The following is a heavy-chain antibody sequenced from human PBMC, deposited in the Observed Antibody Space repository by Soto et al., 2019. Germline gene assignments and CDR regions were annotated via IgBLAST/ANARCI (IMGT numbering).Heavy chain of an antibody. J-gene: IGHJ6*02. CDR1: GFTFDDYA. Sequence: EVQLVESGGGLVQPGRSLRLSCAASGFTFDDYAMHWVRQAPGKGLEWVSGISWNSGSIGYADSVKGRFTISRDNAKNSLYLQMNSLRAEDTALYYCAKDYSSPPSDYYYGMDVWGQGTTVTVSS. V-gene: IGHV3-9*01. D-gene: IGHD6-13*01. CDR2: ISWNSGSI. CDR3: AKDYSSPPSDYYYGMDV.